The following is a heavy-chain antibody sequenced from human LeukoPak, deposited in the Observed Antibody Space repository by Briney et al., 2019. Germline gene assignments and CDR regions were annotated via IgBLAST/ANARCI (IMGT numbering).Heavy chain of an antibody. Sequence: SVKVSCRASGGTFSSYAISWVRQAPGQGLEWMGRIIPILGIANYAQKFQGRVTITADKSTSTAYMELSSLRSEDTAVYYCARGTDTAMVSMDVWGQGTTVTVSS. CDR3: ARGTDTAMVSMDV. J-gene: IGHJ6*02. CDR1: GGTFSSYA. CDR2: IIPILGIA. V-gene: IGHV1-69*04. D-gene: IGHD5-18*01.